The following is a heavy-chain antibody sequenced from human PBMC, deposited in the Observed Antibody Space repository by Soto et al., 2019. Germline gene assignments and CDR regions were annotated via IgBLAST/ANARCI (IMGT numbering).Heavy chain of an antibody. V-gene: IGHV1-69*01. CDR3: ARGGYYYGSGSYLPFDY. CDR2: IIPIFGTA. D-gene: IGHD3-10*01. Sequence: QVQLVQSGAEVKKPGSSVKVSCKASGGTFSSYAISWVRQAPGQGLEWMGGIIPIFGTANYAQKFQGRVTITAEESTSKAYMELSSLRSEDTAVYYCARGGYYYGSGSYLPFDYWGQGTLVTVSS. CDR1: GGTFSSYA. J-gene: IGHJ4*02.